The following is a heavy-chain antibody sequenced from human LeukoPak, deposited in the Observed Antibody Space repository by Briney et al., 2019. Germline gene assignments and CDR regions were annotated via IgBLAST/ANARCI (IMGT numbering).Heavy chain of an antibody. J-gene: IGHJ4*02. CDR2: VDYSGNT. D-gene: IGHD3-3*01. CDR3: ARRAPYDVGYYDYLDD. CDR1: GGSITRANQY. V-gene: IGHV4-39*01. Sequence: SETLSLTCTVSGGSITRANQYWDSVRQPPGKELEWIGSVDYSGNTYYNPSLKSRVTMSVDAPKAQFSLKLISVTAADTAVYYCARRAPYDVGYYDYLDDWGQGTLVTVSS.